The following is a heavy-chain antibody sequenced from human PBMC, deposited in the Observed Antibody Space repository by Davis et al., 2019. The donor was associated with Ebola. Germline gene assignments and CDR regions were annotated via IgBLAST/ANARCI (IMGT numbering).Heavy chain of an antibody. J-gene: IGHJ4*02. CDR2: MYRDERT. V-gene: IGHV3-66*01. Sequence: GESLKISCAASGFTFRTYWMSWVRQAPGKGPEWVSVMYRDERTYYADSVKGRFTISRDNSKNTLYLQMNSLRAEDTAVYYCATGNYGDYHGYWGQGTLVTVSS. CDR3: ATGNYGDYHGY. CDR1: GFTFRTYW. D-gene: IGHD4-17*01.